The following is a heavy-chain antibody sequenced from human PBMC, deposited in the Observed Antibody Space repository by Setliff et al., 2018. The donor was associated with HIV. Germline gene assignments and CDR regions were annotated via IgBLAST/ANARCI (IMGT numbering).Heavy chain of an antibody. Sequence: LSLTCTVSGGSISTGVYYWSWIRQPADKALEWIGRISASRSTNYNPSLESRVTLSIDTSNNQFSLKLTSVTAADTAVYYCARVYSRSWFFFDHWGQGVLVTVSS. J-gene: IGHJ4*02. CDR2: ISASRST. D-gene: IGHD6-13*01. CDR1: GGSISTGVYY. V-gene: IGHV4-61*02. CDR3: ARVYSRSWFFFDH.